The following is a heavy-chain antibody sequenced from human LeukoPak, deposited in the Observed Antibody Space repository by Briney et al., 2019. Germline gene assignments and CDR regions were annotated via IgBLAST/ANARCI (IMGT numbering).Heavy chain of an antibody. CDR2: IDWDDDK. V-gene: IGHV2-70*11. CDR3: ARTSYGDYGVGFDY. Sequence: SGPAMVKPTQTLTLTCTFSGFSLSTSGMCVSWIRQPPGKALEWLARIDWDDDKYYSTSLKTRLTISKDTSKNQVVVTMTNMDPVDTATYYCARTSYGDYGVGFDYWGQGTLATVSS. D-gene: IGHD4-17*01. J-gene: IGHJ4*02. CDR1: GFSLSTSGMC.